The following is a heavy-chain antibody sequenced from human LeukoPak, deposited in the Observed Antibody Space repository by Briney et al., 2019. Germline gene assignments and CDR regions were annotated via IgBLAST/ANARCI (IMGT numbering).Heavy chain of an antibody. V-gene: IGHV1-2*02. CDR3: ARADRLHGGPYLIGP. J-gene: IGHJ5*02. CDR2: INPNSGGT. CDR1: GYSFTDYY. D-gene: IGHD3-16*01. Sequence: GASVKVSCKTSGYSFTDYYMHWVRQAPGQGLEWMGWINPNSGGTSSAQKFQGRVTMTRDTSITTVFMEVKWLTSDDTAMYYCARADRLHGGPYLIGPWGQGTLSPSPQ.